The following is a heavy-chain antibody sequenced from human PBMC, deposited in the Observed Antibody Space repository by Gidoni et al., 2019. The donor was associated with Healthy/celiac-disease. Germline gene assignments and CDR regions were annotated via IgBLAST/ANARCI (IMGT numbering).Heavy chain of an antibody. CDR3: ARAAALYSGGLRFGVYYFDY. D-gene: IGHD3-3*01. CDR1: GFSFSYYV. J-gene: IGHJ4*02. V-gene: IGHV3-11*06. CDR2: ISSSSSYT. Sequence: QVQLVESGGGLVKPGGSLRLSCPASGFSFSYYVMRWIRQATGKGLEGVSYISSSSSYTNYADSVKGRFTISRDNAKNSLYLQMNSLRAEDTAVYYCARAAALYSGGLRFGVYYFDYWGQGTLVTVSS.